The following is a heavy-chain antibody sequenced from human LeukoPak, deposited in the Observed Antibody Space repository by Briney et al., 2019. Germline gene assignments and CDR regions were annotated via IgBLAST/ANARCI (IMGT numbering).Heavy chain of an antibody. CDR3: ARARRDGLDY. V-gene: IGHV4-39*07. CDR2: IYYSGTT. Sequence: SETLSLTCTVSGGSMSSSSYYWGWIRQAPGKGLEWIGSIYYSGTTYHNPSLKSRVTISVDTSKNQFSLKLSSVTAADTAVYYCARARRDGLDYWGQGTLVTVSS. J-gene: IGHJ4*02. CDR1: GGSMSSSSYY. D-gene: IGHD5-24*01.